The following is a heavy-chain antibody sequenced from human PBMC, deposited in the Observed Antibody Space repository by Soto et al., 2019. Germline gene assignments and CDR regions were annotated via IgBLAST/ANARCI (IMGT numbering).Heavy chain of an antibody. D-gene: IGHD4-17*01. CDR2: VYSGGST. Sequence: PGGSLRLSCAASGFTVSSSYMSWVRQAPGKGLEWVSIVYSGGSTYYADSVKGRFTISRDNSKNTLYLQMNSLRAEDTAVYYCAKDRPYGDFAFDYWGQGTLVTVSS. V-gene: IGHV3-53*01. CDR3: AKDRPYGDFAFDY. J-gene: IGHJ4*02. CDR1: GFTVSSSY.